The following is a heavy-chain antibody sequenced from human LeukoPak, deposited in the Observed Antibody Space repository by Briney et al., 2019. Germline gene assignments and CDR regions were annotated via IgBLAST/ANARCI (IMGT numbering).Heavy chain of an antibody. CDR3: ATAPITMVRGVIIKRYYFDY. CDR1: GYTLTELS. CDR2: FDPEDGET. Sequence: GASVKVSCKVSGYTLTELSMHWVRQAPGKGLEWMGGFDPEDGETIHAQKFQGRVTMTEDTSTDTAYMELSSLRSEDTAVYYCATAPITMVRGVIIKRYYFDYWGQGTLVTVSS. J-gene: IGHJ4*02. V-gene: IGHV1-24*01. D-gene: IGHD3-10*01.